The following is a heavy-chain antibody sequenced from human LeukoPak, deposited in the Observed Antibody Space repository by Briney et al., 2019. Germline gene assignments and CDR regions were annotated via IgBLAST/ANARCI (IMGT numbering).Heavy chain of an antibody. D-gene: IGHD6-13*01. V-gene: IGHV3-48*04. CDR2: ISSSSSTI. Sequence: GGSLRLSCAASGFTFSSYSMNWVRQAPGKGLEWLSYISSSSSTIYYADSVMGRFTISRDNAMNSLYLQMNSLRAEDTAVYYCAKDRLRYSSSWYGYWGQGTLVTVSS. CDR1: GFTFSSYS. J-gene: IGHJ4*02. CDR3: AKDRLRYSSSWYGY.